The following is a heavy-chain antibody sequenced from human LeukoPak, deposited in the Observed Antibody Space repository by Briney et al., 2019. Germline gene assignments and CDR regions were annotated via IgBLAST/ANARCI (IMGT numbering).Heavy chain of an antibody. J-gene: IGHJ4*02. Sequence: ASVKVSCKTSGYTFIDYYIHWIRQATGQGLEWMGQINPSTGGTDFAQKFQGKVSMTRDTSISTAYMELSRLGSDDTAVYYCATLGEDNTDTPFDYWGQGTLVTVSS. D-gene: IGHD3-16*01. CDR2: INPSTGGT. V-gene: IGHV1-2*06. CDR3: ATLGEDNTDTPFDY. CDR1: GYTFIDYY.